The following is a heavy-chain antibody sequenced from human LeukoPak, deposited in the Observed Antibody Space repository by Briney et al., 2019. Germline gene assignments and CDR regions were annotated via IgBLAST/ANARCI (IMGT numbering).Heavy chain of an antibody. CDR1: GYTFTSYY. V-gene: IGHV1-46*01. CDR3: ARDYERYCSGGSCSRTLVD. J-gene: IGHJ4*02. CDR2: INPSGGST. Sequence: ASVKVSCKASGYTFTSYYMHWVRQAPGQGLEWMGIINPSGGSTSYAQKFQGRVTMTRDTSISTAYMELSRLRSDDTAVYYCARDYERYCSGGSCSRTLVDWGQGTLVTVSS. D-gene: IGHD2-15*01.